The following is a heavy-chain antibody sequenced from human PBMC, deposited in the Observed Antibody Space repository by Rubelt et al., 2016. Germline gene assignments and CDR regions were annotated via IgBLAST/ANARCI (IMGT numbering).Heavy chain of an antibody. Sequence: KSQRGGLEWVSLISGNGRSTYDADSVKGRFTISRDNSKNTLYLQMNSLRAEDTAVYYCARYCSSTSCYLMGMDVWGQGTTVTVSS. V-gene: IGHV3-23*01. J-gene: IGHJ6*02. D-gene: IGHD2-2*01. CDR3: ARYCSSTSCYLMGMDV. CDR2: ISGNGRST.